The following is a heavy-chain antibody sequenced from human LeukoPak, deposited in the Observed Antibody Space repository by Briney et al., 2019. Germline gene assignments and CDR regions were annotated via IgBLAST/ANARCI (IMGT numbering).Heavy chain of an antibody. CDR3: AKSGRTSCSTSCYYFDY. V-gene: IGHV3-23*01. CDR1: GFTFSSYW. Sequence: GGSLRLSCAASGFTFSSYWMSWVRQAPGKGLEWVSAISGSGGSTYYADSVKGRFTISRDNSKNTLYLQMNSLRAEDTAVYYCAKSGRTSCSTSCYYFDYWGQGSLVTVSS. CDR2: ISGSGGST. D-gene: IGHD2-2*01. J-gene: IGHJ4*02.